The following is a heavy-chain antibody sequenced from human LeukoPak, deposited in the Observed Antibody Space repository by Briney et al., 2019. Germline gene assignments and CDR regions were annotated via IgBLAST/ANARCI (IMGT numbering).Heavy chain of an antibody. CDR2: IYYSGST. Sequence: SETLSLTCTVSGGSISNYYWSWIRQPPGKGLEWIGYIYYSGSTNYNPSLKSRVTISVDTSKNQFSLKLSPVTAADTAVYYCATIAVAGHFDYWGQGTLVTVSS. CDR1: GGSISNYY. V-gene: IGHV4-59*08. J-gene: IGHJ4*02. D-gene: IGHD6-19*01. CDR3: ATIAVAGHFDY.